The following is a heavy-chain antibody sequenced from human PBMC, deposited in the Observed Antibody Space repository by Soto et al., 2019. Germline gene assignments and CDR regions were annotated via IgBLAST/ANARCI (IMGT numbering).Heavy chain of an antibody. V-gene: IGHV4-39*01. J-gene: IGHJ6*02. CDR1: GGSISSSSYY. CDR3: ARLLRCSGGSCYPTDPTWYYGMDV. CDR2: IYCSGST. D-gene: IGHD2-15*01. Sequence: NLSEPLSLTCTVSGGSISSSSYYWGWIRQPPGKGLEWIGSIYCSGSTYYNPSLKSRVTISVDTSKNQFSLKLSSVTAADTAVYYCARLLRCSGGSCYPTDPTWYYGMDVWGQGTTVTVSS.